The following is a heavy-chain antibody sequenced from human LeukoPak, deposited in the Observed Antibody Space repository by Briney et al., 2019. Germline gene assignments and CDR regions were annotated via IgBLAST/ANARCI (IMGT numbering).Heavy chain of an antibody. CDR2: INHSGST. V-gene: IGHV4-34*01. CDR3: ARGWDCSSTSCYPYYYYYYMDV. CDR1: GGSFSGYY. D-gene: IGHD2-2*01. J-gene: IGHJ6*03. Sequence: SETLSVTCAVYGGSFSGYYWSWIRQPPGKGLEWTGEINHSGSTNYNPSLKSRVTISVDTSKNQFSLKLSSVTAADTAVYYCARGWDCSSTSCYPYYYYYYMDVWGKGTTVTVS.